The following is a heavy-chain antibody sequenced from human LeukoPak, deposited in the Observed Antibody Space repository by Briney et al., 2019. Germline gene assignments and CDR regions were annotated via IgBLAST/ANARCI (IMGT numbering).Heavy chain of an antibody. J-gene: IGHJ4*02. D-gene: IGHD5-18*01. CDR2: IYYSGST. CDR3: ARGATSHVDTPMAH. Sequence: PSETLSLTCTVSGGSISSYYWSWIRQPPGKGLEWIGYIYYSGSTNYNPSLKSRVTISVDTSKNQFSLKLSSVTAADTAVYYCARGATSHVDTPMAHWGQGTLVTVSS. V-gene: IGHV4-59*01. CDR1: GGSISSYY.